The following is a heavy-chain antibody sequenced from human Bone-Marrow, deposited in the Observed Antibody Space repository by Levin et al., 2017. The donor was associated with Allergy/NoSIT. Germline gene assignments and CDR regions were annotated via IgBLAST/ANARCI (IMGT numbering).Heavy chain of an antibody. CDR2: IYSTGDA. J-gene: IGHJ4*02. Sequence: SQTLSLTCTVSGGSMRRYYWSWIRQSPERGLEWIGYIYSTGDASYNPSLEGRVTISADTPRNQFSLTLNSVTAADTAFYYCARARDSFGYLPLDFWGQGALVIVSS. CDR1: GGSMRRYY. V-gene: IGHV4-59*01. D-gene: IGHD5-18*01. CDR3: ARARDSFGYLPLDF.